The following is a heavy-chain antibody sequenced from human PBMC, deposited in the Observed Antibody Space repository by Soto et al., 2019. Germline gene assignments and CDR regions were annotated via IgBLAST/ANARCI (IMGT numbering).Heavy chain of an antibody. D-gene: IGHD1-1*01. V-gene: IGHV1-69*08. J-gene: IGHJ6*03. CDR3: ARVESDPTHNSYNYFMDV. CDR1: GGTFSTCT. CDR2: IIPILGTA. Sequence: QVQLVQSGAEVKKPGSSVKVSCKASGGTFSTCTISWVRQAPGQGLEWMGRIIPILGTANYAQNFQDRVTISADKSTSTAYMELSSLRSEDTAVYYCARVESDPTHNSYNYFMDVWGTGTTVTVSS.